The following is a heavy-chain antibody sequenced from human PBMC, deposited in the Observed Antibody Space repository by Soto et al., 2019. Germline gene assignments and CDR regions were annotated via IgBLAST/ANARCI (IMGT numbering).Heavy chain of an antibody. CDR3: AHVYGGYDNFDY. J-gene: IGHJ4*02. D-gene: IGHD5-12*01. V-gene: IGHV2-5*02. CDR2: IYWDDDK. CDR1: GFSLSTSGVG. Sequence: QITLKESGPPLVKPTQTLTLTCTFSGFSLSTSGVGVGWIRQPPGKALEWLALIYWDDDKRYSPSLKSRLTITKDTSKNQVVLTMTNMDPVDTATYYCAHVYGGYDNFDYWGQGTLVPVSS.